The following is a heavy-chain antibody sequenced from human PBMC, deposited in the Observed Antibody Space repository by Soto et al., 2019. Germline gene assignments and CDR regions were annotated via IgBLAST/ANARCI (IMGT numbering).Heavy chain of an antibody. CDR1: GGYISSGGYY. J-gene: IGHJ4*02. CDR3: ARASRSWLVY. D-gene: IGHD6-13*01. V-gene: IGHV4-31*03. CDR2: IYYSGST. Sequence: QVQLQESGPGLVKPSQTLSLTCTVSGGYISSGGYYWSWIRQHPGKGLEWIGYIYYSGSTYYNPSLKSRVTISVATSKNQFSLELSAVTAADTAGSYCARASRSWLVYWGQGTLVTVSS.